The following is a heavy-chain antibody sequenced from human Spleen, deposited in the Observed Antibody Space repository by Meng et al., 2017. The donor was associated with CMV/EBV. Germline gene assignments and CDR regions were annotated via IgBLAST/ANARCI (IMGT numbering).Heavy chain of an antibody. J-gene: IGHJ3*02. CDR1: GYTFTDYY. D-gene: IGHD3-10*01. CDR2: INPHNGGT. CDR3: ARVFREANRGVVITFAHAFDI. Sequence: ASVKVSCKASGYTFTDYYMHWVRQAPGQGLEWMGWINPHNGGTNHAQKFQGRNTMTGDTSISTVYMELSGLRSDDTAVYYCARVFREANRGVVITFAHAFDIWGQGTMVTVSS. V-gene: IGHV1-2*02.